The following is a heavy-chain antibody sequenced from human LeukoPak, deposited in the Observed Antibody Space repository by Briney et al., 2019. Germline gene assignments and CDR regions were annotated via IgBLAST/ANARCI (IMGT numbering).Heavy chain of an antibody. CDR2: ISGSDGST. V-gene: IGHV3-23*01. CDR3: ARHKYCTNAVCTTRWFDP. D-gene: IGHD2-8*01. Sequence: GGSLRLSCAASGFTFSSYAMSWVRQAPGKGLEWVSGISGSDGSTNYADSVKGRFTISRDNAKNSLYLQMNSLRAEDTAVYFCARHKYCTNAVCTTRWFDPWGQGTLVTVSS. J-gene: IGHJ5*02. CDR1: GFTFSSYA.